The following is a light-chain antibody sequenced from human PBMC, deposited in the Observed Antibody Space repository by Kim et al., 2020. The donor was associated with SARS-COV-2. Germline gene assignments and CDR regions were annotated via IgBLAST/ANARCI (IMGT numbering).Light chain of an antibody. CDR1: TRDVGGYDY. CDR3: CSYAGTVV. CDR2: DVS. Sequence: SPGQSVTISCTGTTRDVGGYDYVSWYQQHPGKAPKLMIYDVSKRPSGVPDRFSGSKSGSTASLTISGLQAEDEADYYCCSYAGTVVFGGGTKVTVL. V-gene: IGLV2-11*01. J-gene: IGLJ2*01.